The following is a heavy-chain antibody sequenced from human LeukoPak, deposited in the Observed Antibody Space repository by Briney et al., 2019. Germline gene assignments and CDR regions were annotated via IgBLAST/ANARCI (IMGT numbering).Heavy chain of an antibody. J-gene: IGHJ4*02. CDR1: GFTFSDYG. Sequence: GGSLRLSCAASGFTFSDYGMHWVRQAPGKGLEWVAFIRYDGNNKYYADSVKGRFAISRDNSKNTLYLQMNSLRAEDTAVFYCAKVGRGYNYFDYWGQGTLVTVSS. V-gene: IGHV3-30*02. CDR3: AKVGRGYNYFDY. D-gene: IGHD3-10*01. CDR2: IRYDGNNK.